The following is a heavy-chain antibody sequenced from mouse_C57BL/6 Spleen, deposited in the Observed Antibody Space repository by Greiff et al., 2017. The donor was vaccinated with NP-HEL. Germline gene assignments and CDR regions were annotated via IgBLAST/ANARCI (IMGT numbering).Heavy chain of an antibody. CDR3: ARGDYDYDGGIFAY. J-gene: IGHJ3*01. V-gene: IGHV1-26*01. CDR1: GYTFTDYY. Sequence: EVQLQQSGPELVKPGASVKISCKASGYTFTDYYMNWVKQSHGKSLEWIGDINPNNGGTSYNQKFKGKATLTVDKSSSTAYMELRSLTSEDSAVYYCARGDYDYDGGIFAYWGQGTLVTVSA. D-gene: IGHD2-4*01. CDR2: INPNNGGT.